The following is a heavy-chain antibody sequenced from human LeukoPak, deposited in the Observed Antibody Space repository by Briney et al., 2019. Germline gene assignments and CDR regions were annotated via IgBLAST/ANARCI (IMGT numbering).Heavy chain of an antibody. J-gene: IGHJ4*02. CDR1: GGSISSYY. D-gene: IGHD4-17*01. V-gene: IGHV4-59*01. CDR3: ARTVRGDYVDY. Sequence: KPSETLSLTYTVSGGSISSYYWSWIRQPPGKGLEWIGYIQYSGSTNYNPSLKSRVTISVDTSKKQFSLNLSSVIAADAARYYCARTVRGDYVDYWGQGALVTVSS. CDR2: IQYSGST.